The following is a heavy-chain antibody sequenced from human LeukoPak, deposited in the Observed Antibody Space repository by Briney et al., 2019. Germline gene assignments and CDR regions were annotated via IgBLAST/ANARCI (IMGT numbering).Heavy chain of an antibody. J-gene: IGHJ2*01. CDR1: GFTFSSFE. CDR2: ISSGGSTI. V-gene: IGHV3-48*03. Sequence: GGSLRLSCAASGFTFSSFEMKWVRQAPGKGLEWVSYISSGGSTIYYADSVKGRFTISRDNAKNSLYLQMNSLRDEDTAVYYCAKNNDYGGSYWYFDLWGRGTLVTVSS. D-gene: IGHD4-23*01. CDR3: AKNNDYGGSYWYFDL.